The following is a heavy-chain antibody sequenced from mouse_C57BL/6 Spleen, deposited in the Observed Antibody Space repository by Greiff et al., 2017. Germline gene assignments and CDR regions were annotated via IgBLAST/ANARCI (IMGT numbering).Heavy chain of an antibody. CDR1: GYAFSSYW. CDR3: ARRDYDGYAMDD. Sequence: VQLQQSGAELVKPGASVKLSCKASGYAFSSYWMNWVKQRPGQGLEWIGQIYPGDGDTNYNGKFKGKATLTADKSSSTAYMQLSSLTSEDSAVYFCARRDYDGYAMDDWGQGTSVTVSS. D-gene: IGHD2-4*01. CDR2: IYPGDGDT. J-gene: IGHJ4*01. V-gene: IGHV1-80*01.